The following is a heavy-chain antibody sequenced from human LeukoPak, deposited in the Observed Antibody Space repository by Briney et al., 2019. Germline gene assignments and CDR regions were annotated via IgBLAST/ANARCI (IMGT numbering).Heavy chain of an antibody. CDR2: IRGKTDGGTT. CDR3: TIDRGDNGIPY. D-gene: IGHD1-1*01. J-gene: IGHJ4*02. V-gene: IGHV3-15*07. Sequence: KSGGSLRLSCVASDFSITDAWMNWVRQAPGKGLEWVGRIRGKTDGGTTDYAAPVKGRFSISRDDSKNTLYLQMNRLKTEDTAVYYCTIDRGDNGIPYWGQGTLVTVSS. CDR1: DFSITDAW.